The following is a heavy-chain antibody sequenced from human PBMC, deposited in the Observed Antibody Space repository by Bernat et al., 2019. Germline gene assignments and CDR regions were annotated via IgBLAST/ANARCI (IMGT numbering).Heavy chain of an antibody. J-gene: IGHJ4*02. CDR1: GYTFTGYY. V-gene: IGHV1-2*04. CDR3: VTSSKYSSSWYDY. Sequence: QVQLVQSGAEVKKPGASVKVSCKASGYTFTGYYMHWVRQAPGQGLEWMGWINPNSGGTNYAQKFQGWVTMTRDTSISTAYMELSRLRSDDTAVYYCVTSSKYSSSWYDYWGQGTLVTVSS. D-gene: IGHD6-13*01. CDR2: INPNSGGT.